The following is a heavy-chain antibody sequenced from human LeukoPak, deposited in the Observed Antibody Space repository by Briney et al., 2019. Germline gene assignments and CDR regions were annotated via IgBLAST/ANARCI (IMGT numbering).Heavy chain of an antibody. CDR3: ILRYFDWLSQGDY. CDR2: IYYSGST. CDR1: GGSISSSSYY. J-gene: IGHJ4*02. Sequence: PSETLSLTCTVSGGSISSSSYYWGWIRQPPGKGLEWIGSIYYSGSTYYNPSLKSRVTISVDTSKNQFSLKLSSVTAADTAVYYCILRYFDWLSQGDYWGQGTLVTVSS. V-gene: IGHV4-39*01. D-gene: IGHD3-9*01.